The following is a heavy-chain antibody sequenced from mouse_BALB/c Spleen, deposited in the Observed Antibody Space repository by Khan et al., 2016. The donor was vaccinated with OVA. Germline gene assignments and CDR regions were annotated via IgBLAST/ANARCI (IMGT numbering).Heavy chain of an antibody. V-gene: IGHV1S41*01. CDR1: GYTFTNYW. CDR3: ARGIYYIGTCYAMDY. Sequence: DLVKPGASVKLSCKASGYTFTNYWINWIKQRPGQGLEWIGRIAPGSGSTYYNEMFKGKATLTVDTSSNTAYIQLSSLSSEDSAVYFCARGIYYIGTCYAMDYWGQGTSVTVSS. CDR2: IAPGSGST. J-gene: IGHJ4*01. D-gene: IGHD1-1*01.